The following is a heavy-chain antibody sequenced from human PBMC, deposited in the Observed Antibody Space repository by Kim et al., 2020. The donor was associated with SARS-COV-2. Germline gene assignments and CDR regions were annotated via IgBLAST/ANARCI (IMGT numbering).Heavy chain of an antibody. CDR1: GYTFTSYD. V-gene: IGHV1-8*01. CDR2: MNPNSGNT. D-gene: IGHD2-15*01. J-gene: IGHJ6*02. Sequence: ASVKVSCKASGYTFTSYDINWVRQATGQGLEWMGWMNPNSGNTGYAQKFQGRVTMTRNTSISTAYMELSSLRSEDTAVYYCARGPYCSGGSCYSPTHYYYYGMDVWGQGTTVTVSS. CDR3: ARGPYCSGGSCYSPTHYYYYGMDV.